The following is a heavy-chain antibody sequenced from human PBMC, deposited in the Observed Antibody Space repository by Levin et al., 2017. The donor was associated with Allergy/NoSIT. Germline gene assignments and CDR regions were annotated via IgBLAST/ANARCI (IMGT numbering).Heavy chain of an antibody. Sequence: PGGSLRLSCAVSGFTISDYAMAWVRQAPGKGLEWVSVITGGGFNTYYGDSVKGRFTVSRDDSKDTLYLELNSLGGEDTAVYYCAKKQAGTSGFYFDVWGQGTMVTVSS. D-gene: IGHD6-19*01. V-gene: IGHV3-23*01. CDR1: GFTISDYA. CDR2: ITGGGFNT. J-gene: IGHJ3*01. CDR3: AKKQAGTSGFYFDV.